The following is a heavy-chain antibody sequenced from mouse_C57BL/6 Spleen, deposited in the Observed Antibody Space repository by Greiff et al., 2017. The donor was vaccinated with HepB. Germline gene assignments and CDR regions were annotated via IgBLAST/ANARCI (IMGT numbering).Heavy chain of an antibody. Sequence: VKLMESGPGLVAPSQSLSITCTVSGFSLTSYAISWVRQPPGKGLEWLGVIWTGGGTNYNSALKSRLSISKDNSKSQVFLKMNSLQTDDTARYYCARAITTVVAPPGAMDYWGQGTSVTVSS. CDR3: ARAITTVVAPPGAMDY. V-gene: IGHV2-9-1*01. J-gene: IGHJ4*01. CDR2: IWTGGGT. D-gene: IGHD1-1*01. CDR1: GFSLTSYA.